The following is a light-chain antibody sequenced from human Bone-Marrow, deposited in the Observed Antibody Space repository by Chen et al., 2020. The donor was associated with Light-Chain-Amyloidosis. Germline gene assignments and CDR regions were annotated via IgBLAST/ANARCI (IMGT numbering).Light chain of an antibody. CDR2: WAS. CDR1: QSVLYSSNNKNY. V-gene: IGKV4-1*01. J-gene: IGKJ1*01. CDR3: QQHYDTPWT. Sequence: DIVMTQSPDSLAVSLGERDTINCKSSQSVLYSSNNKNYLAWYQQKTGQPPKLLIYWASIRESGVPDRFSGSGSGTDFTLTITTLQAEDVAVYYCQQHYDTPWTFGQGTKVEIK.